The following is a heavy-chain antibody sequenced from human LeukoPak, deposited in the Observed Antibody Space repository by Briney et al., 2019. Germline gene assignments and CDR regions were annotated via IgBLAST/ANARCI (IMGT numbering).Heavy chain of an antibody. D-gene: IGHD3-3*01. CDR3: ARQGDSTKGYYLDWFDP. Sequence: SETLSLTCTVSGYSISSGYYWGWIRQPPGKGLEWTGSIDHSGSTYYNPSLESRITISVDTSKNQFSLKLHSVTAADTAVYYCARQGDSTKGYYLDWFDPWGQGTLVIVSS. CDR2: IDHSGST. CDR1: GYSISSGYY. V-gene: IGHV4-38-2*02. J-gene: IGHJ5*02.